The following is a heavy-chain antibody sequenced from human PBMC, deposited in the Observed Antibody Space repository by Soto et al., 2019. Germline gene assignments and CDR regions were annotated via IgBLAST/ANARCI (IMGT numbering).Heavy chain of an antibody. CDR1: GFTVSNTY. D-gene: IGHD2-2*01. CDR3: ARALPVAKGGFDP. CDR2: LYTAGGT. V-gene: IGHV3-53*01. J-gene: IGHJ5*02. Sequence: GGSLRLSCAASGFTVSNTYMTWVRQPPGKGLECVSVLYTAGGTNDADSVKGRFIISRDNSKNTLYLQMNSLRAEDTAVYYCARALPVAKGGFDPWGQGTLVTVSS.